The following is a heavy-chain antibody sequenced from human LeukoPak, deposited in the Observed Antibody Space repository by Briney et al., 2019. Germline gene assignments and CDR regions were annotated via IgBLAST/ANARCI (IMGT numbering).Heavy chain of an antibody. CDR3: ARAGSGWSFDY. Sequence: SETLSLTCRVSGDSISSSYWSWFRQPQGKGREWIGYIYYRGSTNYNSSLKSRVASSVDSSKNQFSLNLSSVTAADTAVYYCARAGSGWSFDYWGQGTLVTVSS. CDR1: GDSISSSY. J-gene: IGHJ4*02. V-gene: IGHV4-59*01. D-gene: IGHD6-19*01. CDR2: IYYRGST.